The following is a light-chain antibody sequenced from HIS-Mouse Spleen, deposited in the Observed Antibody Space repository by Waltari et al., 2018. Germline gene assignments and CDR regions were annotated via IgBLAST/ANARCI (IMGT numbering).Light chain of an antibody. CDR1: ALPKKY. V-gene: IGLV3-10*01. J-gene: IGLJ2*01. CDR3: YSTDSSGNHRV. CDR2: EDS. Sequence: SYELTQPPSVSVSPGQTARITCSGDALPKKYAYWYQQKSGQSTVLVIREDSKRPSGLPGRFSGSSSGTMANLTISGAQVEDEADYYCYSTDSSGNHRVFGGGTKLTVL.